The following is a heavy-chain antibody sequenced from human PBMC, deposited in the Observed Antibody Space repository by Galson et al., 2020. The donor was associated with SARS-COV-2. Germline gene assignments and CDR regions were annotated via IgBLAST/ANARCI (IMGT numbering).Heavy chain of an antibody. J-gene: IGHJ4*02. CDR3: ARDLAGYYDTSPSAY. D-gene: IGHD3-22*01. V-gene: IGHV1-2*02. CDR2: INTNSGGT. CDR1: GYIFTDYY. Sequence: ASVTVSCKASGYIFTDYYMHWVRQAPGQGLEWMGWINTNSGGTSYAQKFQGRVTMTRDTSISTAYMELITLTSDDAAIYYCARDLAGYYDTSPSAYWGQGTLVTVSS.